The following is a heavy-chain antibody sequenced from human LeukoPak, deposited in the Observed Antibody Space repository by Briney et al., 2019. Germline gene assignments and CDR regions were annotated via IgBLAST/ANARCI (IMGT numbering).Heavy chain of an antibody. CDR2: INPNSGGT. J-gene: IGHJ4*02. V-gene: IGHV1-2*02. Sequence: ASVKVSCKASGYTFTGYYMHWVRPAPGQGLEWMGWINPNSGGTNYAQKFQGRVTMTRDTSISTAYMELSRLRSDDTAVYYCARDITEQWLGTNYYFDYWGQGTLVTVSS. CDR3: ARDITEQWLGTNYYFDY. CDR1: GYTFTGYY. D-gene: IGHD6-19*01.